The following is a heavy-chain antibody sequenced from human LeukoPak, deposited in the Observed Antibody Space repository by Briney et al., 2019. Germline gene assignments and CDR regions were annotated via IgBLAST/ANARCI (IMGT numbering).Heavy chain of an antibody. CDR3: ARGRRRGSDY. Sequence: PSETLSLTCAVYGGSFSGYYWSWIRRPPGKGLEWIGEINHSGSTNYNPSLKSRVTISVDTSKNQFSLKLSSVTAADTAVYYCARGRRRGSDYWGQGTLVTVSS. J-gene: IGHJ4*02. CDR1: GGSFSGYY. D-gene: IGHD3-10*01. V-gene: IGHV4-34*01. CDR2: INHSGST.